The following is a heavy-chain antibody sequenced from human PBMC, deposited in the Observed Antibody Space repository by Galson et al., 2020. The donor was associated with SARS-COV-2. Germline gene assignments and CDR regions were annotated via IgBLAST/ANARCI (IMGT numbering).Heavy chain of an antibody. V-gene: IGHV4-59*01. D-gene: IGHD3-3*01. CDR3: ARSLLVAGMDV. CDR2: IFSSGGA. J-gene: IGHJ6*02. CDR1: VGSISGYY. Sequence: SETLSLTCSVSVGSISGYYWSWIRQPPGEGLEWNGYIFSSGGATYNPSLKSRANISVDTSKNQLSLKLSSVTAADTAIYFCARSLLVAGMDVWGQGTTVTVSS.